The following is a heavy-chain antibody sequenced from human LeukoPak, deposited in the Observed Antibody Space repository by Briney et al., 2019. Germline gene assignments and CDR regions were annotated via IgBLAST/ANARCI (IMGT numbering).Heavy chain of an antibody. V-gene: IGHV3-23*01. CDR3: TTRLRNHFDY. Sequence: GGSLRLSCAPSGFTFSRFTMNWVRQAPGKGLEWVSTISDGSRDTHYAGSVKGRFTISRDDSQNIVYLQMDSLRAEDTALYYCTTRLRNHFDYWGQGTQVTVSS. CDR2: ISDGSRDT. CDR1: GFTFSRFT. J-gene: IGHJ4*02. D-gene: IGHD5-12*01.